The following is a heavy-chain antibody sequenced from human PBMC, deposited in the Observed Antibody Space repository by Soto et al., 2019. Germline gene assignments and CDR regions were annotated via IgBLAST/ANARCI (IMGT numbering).Heavy chain of an antibody. CDR3: ARDPGHTTGY. CDR1: GFTFSSYS. V-gene: IGHV3-21*01. Sequence: GGSXRLSCAASGFTFSSYSMNWVRQAPGKGLEWVSSISSSSSYIYYADSVKGRFTISRDNAKNSLYLQMNSLRAEDTAVYYCARDPGHTTGYWGQGTLVTVSS. D-gene: IGHD1-1*01. J-gene: IGHJ4*02. CDR2: ISSSSSYI.